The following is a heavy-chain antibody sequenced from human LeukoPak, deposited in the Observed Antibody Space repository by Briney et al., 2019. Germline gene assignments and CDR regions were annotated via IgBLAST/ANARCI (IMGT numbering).Heavy chain of an antibody. Sequence: GGSLRLSCAASGFTFSTYAIHWVRQAPGKGLKWVAVTSYDGGDKYYADSVKGRFTISRDNSKNTVSLEMNSLRAEDTAVYYCARGGFFDILTGYYQTQYYYPMDVWGRGTTVTVSS. J-gene: IGHJ6*02. V-gene: IGHV3-30*04. CDR3: ARGGFFDILTGYYQTQYYYPMDV. CDR1: GFTFSTYA. D-gene: IGHD3-9*01. CDR2: TSYDGGDK.